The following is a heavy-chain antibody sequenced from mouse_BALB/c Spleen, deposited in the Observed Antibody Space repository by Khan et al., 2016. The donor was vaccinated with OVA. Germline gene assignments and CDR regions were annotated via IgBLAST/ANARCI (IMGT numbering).Heavy chain of an antibody. V-gene: IGHV1-20*01. Sequence: EVQLQQSGPDLVKPGASVKISCKASGYSFTLYYLSWVKQSHGESLEWIGRVNPNNGDSAYNQKFKGRATLTVDKSSNTAYMELRSLTSEDSAVYDCGRGYDFFASWGQGTLVTVSA. CDR3: GRGYDFFAS. CDR2: VNPNNGDS. D-gene: IGHD2-14*01. J-gene: IGHJ3*01. CDR1: GYSFTLYY.